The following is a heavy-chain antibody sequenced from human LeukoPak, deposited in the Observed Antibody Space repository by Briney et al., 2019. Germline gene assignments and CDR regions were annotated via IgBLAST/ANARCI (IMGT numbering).Heavy chain of an antibody. J-gene: IGHJ4*02. CDR3: ADPGVGF. CDR2: IKQDGSEK. D-gene: IGHD2-8*01. Sequence: PGGSLRLSCAASGFTFSSYWMSWVRQAPGKGLEWAANIKQDGSEKYYVDSVKGRFTISRDNARNSLFLQMNSLRVGDTAVYYCADPGVGFWGQGTLVTVSS. CDR1: GFTFSSYW. V-gene: IGHV3-7*01.